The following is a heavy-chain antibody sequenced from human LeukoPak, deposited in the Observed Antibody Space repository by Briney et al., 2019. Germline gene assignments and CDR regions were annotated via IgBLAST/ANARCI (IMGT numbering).Heavy chain of an antibody. J-gene: IGHJ4*02. CDR3: ARHIARSEEGGAATYYTSFGY. D-gene: IGHD3-3*01. CDR1: GVSPGNSVYY. Sequence: PSETLSLSCTVSGVSPGNSVYYWGWVSQPPGKGLGWIGCIYYSGSTYYNPCIKSRVTISIDTSKIQFSLELSSVSAADRAVYYCARHIARSEEGGAATYYTSFGYWGQGTLVTVSS. V-gene: IGHV4-39*01. CDR2: IYYSGST.